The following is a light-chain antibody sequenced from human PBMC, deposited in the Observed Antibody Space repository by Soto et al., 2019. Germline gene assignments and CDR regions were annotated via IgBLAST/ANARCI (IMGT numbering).Light chain of an antibody. CDR3: QPSGTGRAI. V-gene: IGLV4-69*01. CDR1: SGHSHYA. CDR2: VNSDGSH. Sequence: QLVLTQSPSAAASLGASVKLTCTLSSGHSHYAIAWHQQQPEKGPLYLMKVNSDGSHSKGDATPDRFSGSSSGSELYLTIPPLQSEDEADYFCQPSGTGRAIFGGETKVTVL. J-gene: IGLJ2*01.